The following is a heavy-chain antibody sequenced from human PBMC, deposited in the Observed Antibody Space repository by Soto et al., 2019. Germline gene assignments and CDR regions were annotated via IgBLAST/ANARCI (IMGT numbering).Heavy chain of an antibody. CDR1: GFTFSSYG. CDR3: AKIFNSGYARPEDY. CDR2: ISYDGSNK. Sequence: QVQLVESGGGVVQPGRSLRLSCAASGFTFSSYGMHWVRQAPGKGLEWVAVISYDGSNKYYADSVKGRFTISRDNSKNTLYLQRHSLRAEDTAVYYCAKIFNSGYARPEDYWGQGTLVTVSS. V-gene: IGHV3-30*18. D-gene: IGHD5-12*01. J-gene: IGHJ4*02.